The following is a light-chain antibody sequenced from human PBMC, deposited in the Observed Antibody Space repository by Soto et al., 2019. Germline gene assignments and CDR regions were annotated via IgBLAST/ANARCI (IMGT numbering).Light chain of an antibody. V-gene: IGLV2-8*01. CDR1: SSDVDAYNY. J-gene: IGLJ2*01. Sequence: QSALTQPPSASGSPGQSVTISCTGTSSDVDAYNYVSWYQQHPGKAPKLMIYEVNVRPSGVPDRFSGSKSGNTASLTVSGLQAEDEADYDCSSSAGSNNLGVFGGWTKLTVL. CDR3: SSSAGSNNLGV. CDR2: EVN.